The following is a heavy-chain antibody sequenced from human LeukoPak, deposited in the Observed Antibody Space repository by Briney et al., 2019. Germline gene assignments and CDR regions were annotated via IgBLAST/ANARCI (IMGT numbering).Heavy chain of an antibody. Sequence: ASVKVSCKASGYTFTRYSISWVRQAPGQGHEWMGWINAGNGNTKYSQEFQRRVTITRDTSASTAYMELSSLRSEDMAVYYCARGAVVVTATYFDYWGQGTLVTVSS. V-gene: IGHV1-3*03. J-gene: IGHJ4*02. CDR3: ARGAVVVTATYFDY. D-gene: IGHD2-21*02. CDR1: GYTFTRYS. CDR2: INAGNGNT.